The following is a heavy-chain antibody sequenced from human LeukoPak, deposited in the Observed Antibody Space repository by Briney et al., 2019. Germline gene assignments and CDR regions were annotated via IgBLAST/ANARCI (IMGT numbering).Heavy chain of an antibody. D-gene: IGHD3-9*01. V-gene: IGHV1-69*04. CDR1: GGTFSSYA. J-gene: IGHJ4*02. Sequence: SVKVSCKASGGTFSSYAISWVRQAPGQGLEWMGRIIPILGIANYAQKFQGRVTITADKSTSTAYMELSSLRSEDTAVYYCARASDILTGYLDYWGQGTLVTVSS. CDR2: IIPILGIA. CDR3: ARASDILTGYLDY.